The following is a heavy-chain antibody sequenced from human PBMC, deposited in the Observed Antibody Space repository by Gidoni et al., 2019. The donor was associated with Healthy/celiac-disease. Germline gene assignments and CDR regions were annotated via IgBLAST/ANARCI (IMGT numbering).Heavy chain of an antibody. J-gene: IGHJ6*02. CDR2: IIPIFGPA. D-gene: IGHD2-2*01. V-gene: IGHV1-69*06. CDR1: GGTFSRYA. CDR3: ATLRYCSSTSCYYYYYYGMDV. Sequence: QVQLVQSGAAVQQPGSSVKVSCKASGGTFSRYALSWGRQAPGQGLEWMGGIIPIFGPANYAQKVQGRVTITADKATSTAYMELSSRRSEDTAVYYCATLRYCSSTSCYYYYYYGMDVWGQGTTVTVSS.